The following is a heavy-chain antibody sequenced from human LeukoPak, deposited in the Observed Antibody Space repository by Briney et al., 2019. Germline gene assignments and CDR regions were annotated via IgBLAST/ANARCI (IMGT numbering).Heavy chain of an antibody. J-gene: IGHJ5*02. Sequence: GGSLRRSCAASGFTFSSYAMSWVRQAPGKGLERVSAISGSGGSTYYADSVKGRFTISRDNSKNTLYLQMNSLRAEDTAVYYCAKDGGITIFGVVPYNWFDPWGQGTLVTVSS. V-gene: IGHV3-23*01. CDR2: ISGSGGST. CDR1: GFTFSSYA. D-gene: IGHD3-3*01. CDR3: AKDGGITIFGVVPYNWFDP.